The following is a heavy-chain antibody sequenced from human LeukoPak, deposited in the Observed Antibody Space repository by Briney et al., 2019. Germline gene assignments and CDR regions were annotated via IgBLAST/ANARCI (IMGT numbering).Heavy chain of an antibody. V-gene: IGHV3-64D*06. J-gene: IGHJ4*02. CDR2: ISSNEYDT. CDR3: VKDLNGTWSFNY. Sequence: GGSLRLSCSASGFTFGAYFMHWVRQAPGKGLQYVSSISSNEYDTYYADSVKGRFTISRDNSKNTRFLQMNNLRPEDTAVYYCVKDLNGTWSFNYWGQGTLVTVSS. CDR1: GFTFGAYF. D-gene: IGHD2-8*01.